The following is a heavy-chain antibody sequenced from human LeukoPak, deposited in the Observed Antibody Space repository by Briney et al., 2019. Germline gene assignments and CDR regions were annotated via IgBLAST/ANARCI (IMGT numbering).Heavy chain of an antibody. J-gene: IGHJ4*02. CDR2: IYYSGYT. CDR3: ARDSSGYYQVFDY. CDR1: GGSISSYY. D-gene: IGHD3-22*01. V-gene: IGHV4-59*12. Sequence: PSETLSLTCTVSGGSISSYYWSWIRQPPGKGLKWIGNIYYSGYTTYSPSLRSRVTISVDTSKNQFSLKLSSVTAADTAVYYCARDSSGYYQVFDYWGQGALVTVSS.